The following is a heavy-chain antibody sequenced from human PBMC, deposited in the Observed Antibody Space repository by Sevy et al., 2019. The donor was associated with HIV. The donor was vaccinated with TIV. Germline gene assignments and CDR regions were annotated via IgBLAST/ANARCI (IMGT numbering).Heavy chain of an antibody. CDR2: ISSNGGST. CDR3: VKAYYYDSSGLPDAFDI. J-gene: IGHJ3*02. Sequence: GGSLRLSCSASGFTFSSYAMHWVRQAPGKGLEYVSAISSNGGSTYYADSVKGRFTISRDNSKNTLYLQMGSLRAEDTAVYYCVKAYYYDSSGLPDAFDIWGQGTMVTVS. V-gene: IGHV3-64D*06. CDR1: GFTFSSYA. D-gene: IGHD3-22*01.